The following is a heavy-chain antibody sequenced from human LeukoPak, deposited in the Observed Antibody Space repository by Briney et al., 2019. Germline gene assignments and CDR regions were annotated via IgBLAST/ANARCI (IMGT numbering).Heavy chain of an antibody. D-gene: IGHD6-13*01. J-gene: IGHJ4*02. CDR2: INPNSGGT. V-gene: IGHV1-2*02. Sequence: ASVKVSCKASGYTFTGYYMHWVRQAPGQGLEWMGWINPNSGGTNYAQKFQGRVTMTRDTSISTAYMELSRLRSDDTAVYYCARARTSGYSSSWYVNYFDYWGQGTLVTVSS. CDR3: ARARTSGYSSSWYVNYFDY. CDR1: GYTFTGYY.